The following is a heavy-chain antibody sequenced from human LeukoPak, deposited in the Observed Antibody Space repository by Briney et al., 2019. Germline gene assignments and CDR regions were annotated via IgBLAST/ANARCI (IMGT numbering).Heavy chain of an antibody. CDR2: IYHSGST. V-gene: IGHV4-30-2*01. CDR1: GGSISSGGYY. J-gene: IGHJ3*02. Sequence: PSETLSLTCTVSGGSISSGGYYWSWIRQPPGKGLEWIGYIYHSGSTYYNPSLKSRVTISVDRSKNQFSLKLSSVTAADTAVYYCARVPRGYSYGYEGEVAFDIWGQGTMVTVSS. CDR3: ARVPRGYSYGYEGEVAFDI. D-gene: IGHD5-18*01.